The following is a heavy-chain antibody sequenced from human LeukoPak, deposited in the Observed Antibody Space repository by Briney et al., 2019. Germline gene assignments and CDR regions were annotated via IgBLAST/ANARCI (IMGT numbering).Heavy chain of an antibody. Sequence: SETLSLTCAVSGGSISSGGYSWSWIRQPPGKGLEWIGYIYHSGSTYYNPSLKSRVTISVDRSKNQFSLKLSSVTAADTAVYYCARGGKRGGFGELHYIDYWGQGTLVTVSS. D-gene: IGHD3-10*01. V-gene: IGHV4-30-2*01. J-gene: IGHJ4*02. CDR1: GGSISSGGYS. CDR3: ARGGKRGGFGELHYIDY. CDR2: IYHSGST.